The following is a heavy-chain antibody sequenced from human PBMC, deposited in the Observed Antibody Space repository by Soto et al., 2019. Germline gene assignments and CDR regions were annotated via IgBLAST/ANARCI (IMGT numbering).Heavy chain of an antibody. CDR1: GFTVSSNY. CDR3: ARETGYSSGWYFGADYYYGMDV. Sequence: GGSLRLSCAASGFTVSSNYMSWVRQAPGKGLEWVSVIYSGGSTYYADSVKGRFTISRDNSKNALYLQMNSLRAEDTAVYYCARETGYSSGWYFGADYYYGMDVWGKGTTVTVSS. J-gene: IGHJ6*04. D-gene: IGHD6-19*01. CDR2: IYSGGST. V-gene: IGHV3-53*01.